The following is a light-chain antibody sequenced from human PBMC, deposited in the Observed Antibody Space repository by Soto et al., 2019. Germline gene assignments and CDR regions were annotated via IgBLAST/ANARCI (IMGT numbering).Light chain of an antibody. V-gene: IGLV3-27*01. CDR3: YSAADNNEVV. CDR1: VLAKKY. Sequence: SYELTQPSSVSVSPGQTARITCSGDVLAKKYARWFQQKPGQAPVLVIYKDSERPSGIPERLSGSSSGTTVTLTISGAQVEDEADYYCYSAADNNEVVFGGGTKLTVL. J-gene: IGLJ2*01. CDR2: KDS.